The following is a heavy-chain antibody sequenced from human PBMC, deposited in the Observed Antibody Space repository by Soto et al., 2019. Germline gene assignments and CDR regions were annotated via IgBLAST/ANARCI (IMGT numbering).Heavy chain of an antibody. CDR3: ARGRASWYWDF. Sequence: ASVKVSCKTFGYTFTNYVIHWVHQAPGQGLEWMGWINAGTGNTKYSQKLQDRLTISRDTSAATAYLDLSRLASEDTAVYYCARGRASWYWDFWGHGTLVTVLL. CDR1: GYTFTNYV. V-gene: IGHV1-3*01. D-gene: IGHD2-8*02. J-gene: IGHJ4*01. CDR2: INAGTGNT.